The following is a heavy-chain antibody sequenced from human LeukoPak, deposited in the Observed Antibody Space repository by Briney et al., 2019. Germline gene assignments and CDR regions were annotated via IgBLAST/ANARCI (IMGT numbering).Heavy chain of an antibody. CDR1: GGSISSTSYY. J-gene: IGHJ4*02. D-gene: IGHD6-19*01. V-gene: IGHV4-39*07. CDR3: ARDSSVAGTVDY. CDR2: MYYSGST. Sequence: SETLSLTCTVSGGSISSTSYYWGWIRQPPGKGLEWIGSMYYSGSTYYNPSLKSRVTMSVDTSKNQFSLKLNSVTPEDTAVYYCARDSSVAGTVDYWGQGTLVTVSS.